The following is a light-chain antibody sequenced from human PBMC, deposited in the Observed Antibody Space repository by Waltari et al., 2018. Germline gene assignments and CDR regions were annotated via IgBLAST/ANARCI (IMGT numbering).Light chain of an antibody. CDR1: QGISNH. J-gene: IGKJ3*01. CDR2: GAS. V-gene: IGKV1-16*02. CDR3: QQYTDYPFT. Sequence: DIQMPQSPSSLSASVGDRVTIPCRASQGISNHLAWLQQKPGKAPKSLIYGASSLQSGVSSKFSGSGSGTDFTLTINSLQSEDFATYYCQQYTDYPFTFGPGTKVDIK.